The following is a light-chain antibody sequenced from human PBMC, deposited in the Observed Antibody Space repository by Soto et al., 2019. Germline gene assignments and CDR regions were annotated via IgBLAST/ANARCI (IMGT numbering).Light chain of an antibody. CDR2: GNT. V-gene: IGLV1-40*01. J-gene: IGLJ1*01. Sequence: QSVLTQPPSVSGAPGQRVTISCTGSSSNIGAGYDVHWYQQLPGTAPKLLIYGNTNRPSGVPDRFSGSRSGTSASLAITGLQAEDDGDYYCKSYDSSLSGSSVFGTGT. CDR3: KSYDSSLSGSSV. CDR1: SSNIGAGYD.